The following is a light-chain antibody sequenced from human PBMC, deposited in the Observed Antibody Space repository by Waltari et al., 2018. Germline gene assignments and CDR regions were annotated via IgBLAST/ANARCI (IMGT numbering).Light chain of an antibody. CDR2: RNN. CDR3: AAWDDSLSVV. J-gene: IGLJ2*01. V-gene: IGLV1-47*01. CDR1: SSNIGSNY. Sequence: QSVLTQPPSASGTPGQRVPISCSGSSSNIGSNYVYWYQQLPGTAPKLLIYRNNQRPSGVPDRFSGSKSGTSASLAISGLRSEDEADYYCAAWDDSLSVVFGGGTKLTVL.